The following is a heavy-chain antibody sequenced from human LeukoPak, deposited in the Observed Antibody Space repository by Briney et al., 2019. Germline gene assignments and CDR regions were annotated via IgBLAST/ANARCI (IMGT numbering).Heavy chain of an antibody. J-gene: IGHJ4*02. D-gene: IGHD1-26*01. CDR2: IKSKTDGGTT. CDR1: GFIFSNVW. CDR3: TTVRGGSNYFDY. Sequence: GGSLRLSCAASGFIFSNVWMSWVRQAPGKGLEWVGRIKSKTDGGTTDYAAPVKGRFTISRDDTESTLYLQMNSLKTEDTAVYYCTTVRGGSNYFDYWGQGTLVAVSS. V-gene: IGHV3-15*05.